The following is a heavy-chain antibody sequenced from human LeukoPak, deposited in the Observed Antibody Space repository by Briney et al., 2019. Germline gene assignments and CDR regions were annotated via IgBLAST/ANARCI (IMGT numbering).Heavy chain of an antibody. D-gene: IGHD4/OR15-4a*01. CDR1: GFIFSDYY. J-gene: IGHJ4*02. V-gene: IGHV3-11*01. Sequence: GGSLRLSCAASGFIFSDYYMGWIRQAPGRGLEWVSYITDSGSKIYYTDSVKGRFTISRDNSKNTLYLQMNSLRAEDTAVYYCARRAGAYSHPYDYWGQGTLVTVSS. CDR2: ITDSGSKI. CDR3: ARRAGAYSHPYDY.